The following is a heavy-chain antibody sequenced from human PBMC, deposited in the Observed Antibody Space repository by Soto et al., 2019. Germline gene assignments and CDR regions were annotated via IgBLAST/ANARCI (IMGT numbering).Heavy chain of an antibody. Sequence: EVQLAESGGGVVQPGGSLRLSCAASGFTLSSYWMSWLRQAPGKGLEWVANIEDDGREINYVDSVKGRFTISRDNAKNSVFLQMSSLRAEDTAVYYCARHRVGYRDVESWGQGTLVTVSS. CDR2: IEDDGREI. V-gene: IGHV3-7*03. CDR3: ARHRVGYRDVES. CDR1: GFTLSSYW. J-gene: IGHJ5*02. D-gene: IGHD5-12*01.